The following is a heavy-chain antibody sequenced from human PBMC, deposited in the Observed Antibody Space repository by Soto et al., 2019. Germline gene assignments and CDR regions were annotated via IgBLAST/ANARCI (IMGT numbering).Heavy chain of an antibody. CDR2: IYYSGST. CDR3: ARQGIAVAGWYYYGMDV. CDR1: GGSISSSSYY. Sequence: PSETLSLTXTVSGGSISSSSYYWGWIRQPPGKGLEWIGSIYYSGSTYYNPSLKSRVTISVDTSKNQFSLKLSSVTAADTAVYYCARQGIAVAGWYYYGMDVWGQGTTVTVSS. J-gene: IGHJ6*02. D-gene: IGHD6-19*01. V-gene: IGHV4-39*01.